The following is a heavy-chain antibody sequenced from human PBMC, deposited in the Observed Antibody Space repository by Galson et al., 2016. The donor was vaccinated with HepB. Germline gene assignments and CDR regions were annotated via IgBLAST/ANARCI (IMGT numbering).Heavy chain of an antibody. V-gene: IGHV3-48*03. Sequence: SLRLSCAISGFVFSDYEMNWVRKAPGKGLEWISYIDESGATLFYADSVKGRFTVSRDNAKNSVFLQMNNLRTEDTALYYCVREDGSDALDAWGQGTAVTVSS. D-gene: IGHD2-8*01. CDR1: GFVFSDYE. J-gene: IGHJ6*02. CDR2: IDESGATL. CDR3: VREDGSDALDA.